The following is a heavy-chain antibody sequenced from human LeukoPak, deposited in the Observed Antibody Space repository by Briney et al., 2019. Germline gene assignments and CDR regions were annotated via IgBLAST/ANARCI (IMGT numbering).Heavy chain of an antibody. CDR3: ARGADGSGRVDY. CDR1: GGTFSSYA. V-gene: IGHV1-69*04. CDR2: IIPILGIA. D-gene: IGHD3-10*01. Sequence: SVKVSCKASGGTFSSYAISWVRQAPGQGLEWMGRIIPILGIANYAQKFQGRVTITSDKSTSTAYMELSSLRSEDTAVYYCARGADGSGRVDYWGQGTLVTVSS. J-gene: IGHJ4*02.